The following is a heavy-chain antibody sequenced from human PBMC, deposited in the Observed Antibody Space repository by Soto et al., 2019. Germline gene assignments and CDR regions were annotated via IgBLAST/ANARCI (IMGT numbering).Heavy chain of an antibody. CDR1: GGSFSGYY. V-gene: IGHV4-34*01. CDR2: TNHSGST. Sequence: SETLSLTCAVYGGSFSGYYWSWIRQPPGKGLEWIGETNHSGSTNYNPSLKSRVTISVDTSKNQFSLKLSSVTAADTAVYYCARVTLTMVRGVVTNYYYYGMDVWGQGTTVTVSS. J-gene: IGHJ6*02. D-gene: IGHD3-10*01. CDR3: ARVTLTMVRGVVTNYYYYGMDV.